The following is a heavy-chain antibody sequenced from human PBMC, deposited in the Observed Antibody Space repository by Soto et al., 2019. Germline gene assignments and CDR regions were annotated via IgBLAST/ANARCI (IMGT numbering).Heavy chain of an antibody. CDR2: INPNSGGT. CDR1: GYTFTGYY. V-gene: IGHV1-2*02. J-gene: IGHJ5*02. Sequence: ASVKVSCKASGYTFTGYYMHWVRQAPGQGLEWMGWINPNSGGTNYAQKFQGRVTMTRDTSISTAYMELSRLRSDDTTVYYCARDWDSYNWFDPWGQGTLVTVSS. CDR3: ARDWDSYNWFDP. D-gene: IGHD3-22*01.